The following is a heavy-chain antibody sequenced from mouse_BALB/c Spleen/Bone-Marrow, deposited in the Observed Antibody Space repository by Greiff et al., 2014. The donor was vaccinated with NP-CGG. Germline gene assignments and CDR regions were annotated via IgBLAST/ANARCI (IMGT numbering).Heavy chain of an antibody. Sequence: EVKLMESGPELVKPGASVMMSCKASGYTFTSYVIHWVKQKPGQGLEWIAYINPYNDDTKYNEKLKGKATLTSDKSSSTASMEFSSLTSEDSAVFYCARGGITNYYGLDYWGQGTSVTASS. V-gene: IGHV1-14*01. CDR3: ARGGITNYYGLDY. CDR2: INPYNDDT. CDR1: GYTFTSYV. J-gene: IGHJ4*01. D-gene: IGHD2-4*01.